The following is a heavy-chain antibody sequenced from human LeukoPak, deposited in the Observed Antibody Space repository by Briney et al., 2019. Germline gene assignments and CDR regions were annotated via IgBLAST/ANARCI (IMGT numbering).Heavy chain of an antibody. D-gene: IGHD3-10*01. J-gene: IGHJ6*02. CDR1: GYTFTSYG. V-gene: IGHV1-18*01. CDR2: ISAYNGNT. Sequence: GASVKVSCKASGYTFTSYGISWVRQAPGQGLEWMGWISAYNGNTNYAQKLEGRVTMTTDTSTSTAYMELRSLRSDDTAVYYCARGYSSGSYLESDYGMDVWGQGTTVTVSS. CDR3: ARGYSSGSYLESDYGMDV.